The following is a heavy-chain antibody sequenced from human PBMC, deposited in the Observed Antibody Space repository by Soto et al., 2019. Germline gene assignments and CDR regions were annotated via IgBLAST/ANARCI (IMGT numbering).Heavy chain of an antibody. V-gene: IGHV3-30*18. CDR3: VKDRRTEAHGLDV. CDR2: ISHDGTRK. J-gene: IGHJ6*02. D-gene: IGHD2-2*01. Sequence: QVQLVESGGGVVQPGRSLRLSCAASGFTFSSYGVHWVRQAPSRGLEWVAVISHDGTRKHYGDSVKGRFSISRDNSQNTPYMEMNSLRVEDTAVYYCVKDRRTEAHGLDVWGQGTTVTVSS. CDR1: GFTFSSYG.